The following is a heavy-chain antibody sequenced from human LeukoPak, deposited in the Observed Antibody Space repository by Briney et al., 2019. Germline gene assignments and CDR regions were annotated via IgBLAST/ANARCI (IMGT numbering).Heavy chain of an antibody. V-gene: IGHV1-2*02. CDR1: GGTFSSYA. Sequence: ASVKVSCKASGGTFSSYAISWVRQAPGQGLEWMGWINPNSGGTNYAQKFQGRVTMTRDTSISTAYMELSRLRSDDTAVYYCARGGYYYDSSGYYSYWGQGTLVTVSS. D-gene: IGHD3-22*01. CDR2: INPNSGGT. J-gene: IGHJ4*02. CDR3: ARGGYYYDSSGYYSY.